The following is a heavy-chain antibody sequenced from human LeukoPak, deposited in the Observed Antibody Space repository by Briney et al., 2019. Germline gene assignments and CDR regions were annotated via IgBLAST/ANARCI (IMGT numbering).Heavy chain of an antibody. CDR3: ARDLTSDLLLWFDVFDY. CDR2: IKQDGSEK. D-gene: IGHD3-10*01. Sequence: GGSLRLSCAASGFTFSSYWMSWVRQAPGKGLEWVANIKQDGSEKYYVDSVKGRFTISRDNAKNSLYLQMNSLRAEDTAVYYCARDLTSDLLLWFDVFDYWGQGTLVTVSS. V-gene: IGHV3-7*01. CDR1: GFTFSSYW. J-gene: IGHJ4*02.